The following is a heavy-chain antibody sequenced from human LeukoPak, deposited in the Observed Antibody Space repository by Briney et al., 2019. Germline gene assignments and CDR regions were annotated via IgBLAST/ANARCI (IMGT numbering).Heavy chain of an antibody. Sequence: GASVNVSCKASVYTFAIFGVTFVRQAPAQGREWVGWICVDNENTNYAQKFQGRVTMTTNTSTTTVYMELRSLRSDDTAVYYCARAGATVTKFYDYWGQGTLVSVSS. CDR1: VYTFAIFG. CDR2: ICVDNENT. V-gene: IGHV1-18*01. CDR3: ARAGATVTKFYDY. D-gene: IGHD4-17*01. J-gene: IGHJ4*02.